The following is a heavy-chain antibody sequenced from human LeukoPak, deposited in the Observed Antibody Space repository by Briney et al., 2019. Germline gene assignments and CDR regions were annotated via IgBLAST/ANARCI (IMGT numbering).Heavy chain of an antibody. Sequence: PGGSLRLSCATSGFTFSSSTFGSYTMNWVRQAPGKGLEWVSSISSTGTYIYYTDSVKGRFTISRDIANSLLYLQMNSLRADDTAVYYCARDLDYSTGFDYWAREPWSPSPQ. D-gene: IGHD4-11*01. CDR1: GFTFSSSTFGSYT. V-gene: IGHV3-21*01. CDR3: ARDLDYSTGFDY. J-gene: IGHJ4*02. CDR2: ISSTGTYI.